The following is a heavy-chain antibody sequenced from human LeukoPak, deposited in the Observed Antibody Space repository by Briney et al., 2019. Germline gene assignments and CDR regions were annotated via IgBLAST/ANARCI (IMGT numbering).Heavy chain of an antibody. V-gene: IGHV1-46*01. Sequence: ASVKVSCKASGYTFTSYYMHWVRQAPGQGLEWMGIINPSGGSTSYAQKFQGRVTMTRDTSTSTVYMELSSLRSEDTAVYYCARSRDTSNFWSGYWYYYYGIDVWGQGTTVTVSS. J-gene: IGHJ6*02. D-gene: IGHD3-3*01. CDR3: ARSRDTSNFWSGYWYYYYGIDV. CDR1: GYTFTSYY. CDR2: INPSGGST.